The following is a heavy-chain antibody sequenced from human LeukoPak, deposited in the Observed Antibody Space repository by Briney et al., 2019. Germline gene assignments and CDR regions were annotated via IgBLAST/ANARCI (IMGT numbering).Heavy chain of an antibody. J-gene: IGHJ5*02. V-gene: IGHV4-39*01. Sequence: SETLSLTCAVSGGSISSSSYYWGWIRQPPGKGLEWIGSMYYSGSPHYNPSLKSRVTISVDTSKNQFSLKLSYVTAADTAVYYCASQSSGSYFNCFDPWGQGTLVTVSS. CDR1: GGSISSSSYY. CDR2: MYYSGSP. CDR3: ASQSSGSYFNCFDP. D-gene: IGHD3-10*01.